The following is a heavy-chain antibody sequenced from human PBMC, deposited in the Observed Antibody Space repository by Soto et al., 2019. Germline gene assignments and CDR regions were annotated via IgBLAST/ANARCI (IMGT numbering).Heavy chain of an antibody. CDR1: GHTLINYY. Sequence: ASVKVSRKASGHTLINYYMHWVRQAPGQGLDWLGKIDPSGNGTSYAERFQGRITLTSDTSTNTVYVELSSLRSEDTAIYYCAINYYDSSAYLYWGQGTLVTVSS. V-gene: IGHV1-46*01. J-gene: IGHJ4*02. D-gene: IGHD3-22*01. CDR2: IDPSGNGT. CDR3: AINYYDSSAYLY.